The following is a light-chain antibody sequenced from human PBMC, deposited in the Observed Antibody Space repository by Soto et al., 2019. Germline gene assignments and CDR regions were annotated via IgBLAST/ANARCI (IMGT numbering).Light chain of an antibody. Sequence: QSALTQPASVSGSPGQSITIPCTGSSSDVGGYKYVSWYQQYPGKAPRLMIYEVSTRPSGVSNRFSGSKSGNTASLTISGLQAEDEAEYYCSSYTSSTTWVFGGGTKLTVL. V-gene: IGLV2-14*01. J-gene: IGLJ3*02. CDR1: SSDVGGYKY. CDR2: EVS. CDR3: SSYTSSTTWV.